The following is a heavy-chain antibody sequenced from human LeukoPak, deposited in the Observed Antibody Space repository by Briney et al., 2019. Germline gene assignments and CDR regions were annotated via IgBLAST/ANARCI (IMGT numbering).Heavy chain of an antibody. V-gene: IGHV4-59*08. CDR2: IYYSGST. CDR3: ARLYSSSWYLTGRPEYFQH. D-gene: IGHD6-13*01. CDR1: GGSISSYY. Sequence: SETLFLTCTVSGGSISSYYWSWIRQPPGKGLEWIGYIYYSGSTNYNPSLKSRVTISVDTSKNQFSLKLSSVTAADTAVYYCARLYSSSWYLTGRPEYFQHWGQGTLVTVSS. J-gene: IGHJ1*01.